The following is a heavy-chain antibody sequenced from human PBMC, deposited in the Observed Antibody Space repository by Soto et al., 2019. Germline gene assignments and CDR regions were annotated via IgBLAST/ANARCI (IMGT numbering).Heavy chain of an antibody. D-gene: IGHD3-22*01. Sequence: SVKVSCKASGGTFSGYAISWVRQAPGQGLEWMGGIIPIFGTANYAQKFQGRVTITADESTSTAYMELSSLRSEDTAVYYCAREESYYYDSSGYRLSSFDYWGQGTLVTVSS. V-gene: IGHV1-69*13. J-gene: IGHJ4*02. CDR2: IIPIFGTA. CDR1: GGTFSGYA. CDR3: AREESYYYDSSGYRLSSFDY.